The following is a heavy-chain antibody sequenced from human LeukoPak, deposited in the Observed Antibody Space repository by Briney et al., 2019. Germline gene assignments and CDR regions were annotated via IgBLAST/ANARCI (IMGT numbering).Heavy chain of an antibody. CDR2: ISGSGGST. V-gene: IGHV3-23*01. D-gene: IGHD3-10*01. Sequence: GGSLRLSYAASGFTFSSYAMSWVRQAPGKGLEWVSAISGSGGSTYYADSVKGRFTISRDNSKNTLYLQMNSLRAEDTAVYYCAKPGRVTMVRGANFDYWGQGTLVTVSS. CDR1: GFTFSSYA. CDR3: AKPGRVTMVRGANFDY. J-gene: IGHJ4*02.